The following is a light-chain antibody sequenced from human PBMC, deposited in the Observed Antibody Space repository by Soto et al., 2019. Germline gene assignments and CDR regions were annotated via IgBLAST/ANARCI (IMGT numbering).Light chain of an antibody. CDR3: CSYAGSSTLN. CDR1: SSDVGSYNL. Sequence: QSALTQPASVSGSPGQSITISCTGTSSDVGSYNLVSWYQQHPGKAPKLMIYEGSKRPSGVSNRFSGSKSGNTASLTISGLQAEDEADYYCCSYAGSSTLNFGGGTQLTVL. V-gene: IGLV2-23*01. J-gene: IGLJ2*01. CDR2: EGS.